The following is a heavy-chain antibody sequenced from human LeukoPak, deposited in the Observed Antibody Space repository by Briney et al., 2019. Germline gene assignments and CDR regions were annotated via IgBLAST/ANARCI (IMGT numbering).Heavy chain of an antibody. CDR3: ARRRLLLWFGELFL. CDR2: IVHSGST. D-gene: IGHD3-10*01. V-gene: IGHV4-34*12. Sequence: PSETLSLTCAVYGGSFSGYYWSWIRQPPGKGLERIGEIVHSGSTNYNPSLKSRVTISVDTSKNQISLKLSSVTAADTAVYYCARRRLLLWFGELFLWGQGTLVTVSS. J-gene: IGHJ4*02. CDR1: GGSFSGYY.